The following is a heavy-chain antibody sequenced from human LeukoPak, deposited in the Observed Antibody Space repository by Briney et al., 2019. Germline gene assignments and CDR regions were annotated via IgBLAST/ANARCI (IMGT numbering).Heavy chain of an antibody. CDR2: MNPNSGNT. CDR3: ARGDMSSRGYNWFDP. V-gene: IGHV1-8*02. Sequence: ASVKVSCKASGYTFTSYGISWVRQAPGQGLEWMGWMNPNSGNTGYAQKFQGRVTMTRNTSISTAYMELSSLRSEDTAVYYCARGDMSSRGYNWFDPWGRGTLVTVSS. D-gene: IGHD3-22*01. CDR1: GYTFTSYG. J-gene: IGHJ5*02.